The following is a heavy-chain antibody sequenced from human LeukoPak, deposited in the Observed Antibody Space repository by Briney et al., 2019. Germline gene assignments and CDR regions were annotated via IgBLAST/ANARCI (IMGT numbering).Heavy chain of an antibody. CDR3: ARDRPYYDSSWDY. Sequence: GGSLRLSCAASGFTFSSYSMNWVRQAPGKGLEWVSSISSSSSYIYYADSVKGRFTISGDNAKNSLYLQMNSLRAEDTAVYYCARDRPYYDSSWDYWGQGTLVTVSS. J-gene: IGHJ4*02. CDR1: GFTFSSYS. CDR2: ISSSSSYI. V-gene: IGHV3-21*01. D-gene: IGHD3-22*01.